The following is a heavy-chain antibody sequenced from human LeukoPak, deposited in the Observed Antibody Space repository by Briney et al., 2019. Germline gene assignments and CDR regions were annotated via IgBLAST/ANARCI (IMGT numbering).Heavy chain of an antibody. CDR3: ASDQVSGVFDY. Sequence: PGGSLGLSCAGSGFMFSDFYINWIRQSPGKGLEWLAYISPDGSYTTYGDSVKGRFVISRDNAKNSVSLQMNSLRVEDTAVYFCASDQVSGVFDYWGQGARVTVS. D-gene: IGHD5/OR15-5a*01. CDR2: ISPDGSYT. J-gene: IGHJ4*02. V-gene: IGHV3-11*05. CDR1: GFMFSDFY.